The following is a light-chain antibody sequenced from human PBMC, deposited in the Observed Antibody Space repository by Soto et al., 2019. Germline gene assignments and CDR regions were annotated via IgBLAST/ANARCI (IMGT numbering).Light chain of an antibody. Sequence: DIQMTQSPSPLSASVGDRVTITCRASQTISTYLNSYQQKPGKAPKLLIYGASSLQSGVPSRFSGSGSWTDFTLAISSLQPEDFGTYYCQQSFSTPRTFGQGTKVEIK. V-gene: IGKV1-39*01. CDR2: GAS. J-gene: IGKJ1*01. CDR1: QTISTY. CDR3: QQSFSTPRT.